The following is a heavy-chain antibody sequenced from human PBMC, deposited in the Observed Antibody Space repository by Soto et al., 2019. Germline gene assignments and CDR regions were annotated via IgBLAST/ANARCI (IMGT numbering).Heavy chain of an antibody. CDR1: GGPISSGGYS. J-gene: IGHJ3*02. CDR2: IYHSGSI. CDR3: ARVKIVGATVEDVAFDI. D-gene: IGHD1-26*01. V-gene: IGHV4-30-2*01. Sequence: PSEPLSLTCAVSGGPISSGGYSWSWIRQRPGKGLEWIGNIYHSGSIYYNPSLKRRVTISVDRTKSQFSLKLSSLTAADTAVYYCARVKIVGATVEDVAFDIWGQGTMVTDSS.